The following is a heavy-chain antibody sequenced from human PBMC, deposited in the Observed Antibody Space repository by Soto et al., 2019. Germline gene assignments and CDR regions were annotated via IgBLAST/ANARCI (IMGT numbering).Heavy chain of an antibody. D-gene: IGHD1-1*01. V-gene: IGHV4-59*01. J-gene: IGHJ6*02. CDR2: IYYSGST. Sequence: SSETLSLTCTVSGGSISSYYWSWIRQPPGKGLEWIGYIYYSGSTNYNPSLKSRVTISVDTSKNQFSLKLSSVTAADTAVYYCARESRNHTFYYYYGMDVWGQGTTVTVSS. CDR1: GGSISSYY. CDR3: ARESRNHTFYYYYGMDV.